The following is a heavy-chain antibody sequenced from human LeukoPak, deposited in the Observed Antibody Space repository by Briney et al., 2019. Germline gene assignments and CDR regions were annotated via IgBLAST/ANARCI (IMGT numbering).Heavy chain of an antibody. CDR3: AGDRGGTGDFDY. D-gene: IGHD1-1*01. J-gene: IGHJ4*02. CDR1: GYTFTSYA. Sequence: ASVKVSCKASGYTFTSYAMHWVRRAPGQRLEWMGWINAGNGDTKYSQKFQGRVNIARDTSASTAYMELSSLRSEDTAVYYCAGDRGGTGDFDYWGQGTLVTVSS. CDR2: INAGNGDT. V-gene: IGHV1-3*01.